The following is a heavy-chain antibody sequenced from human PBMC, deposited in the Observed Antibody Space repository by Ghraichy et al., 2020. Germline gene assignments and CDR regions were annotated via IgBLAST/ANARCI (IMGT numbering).Heavy chain of an antibody. Sequence: ASVKVSCETSGYTFAGYYMHWVRQAPGQGLEWMGWINPNSGDTNYAQNFQGRVTMTRDTSISTAYMELSSLRSDETAVYYCASDHRSRRGEYWGQGTLVTVSS. J-gene: IGHJ4*02. D-gene: IGHD3-10*01. CDR1: GYTFAGYY. V-gene: IGHV1-2*02. CDR3: ASDHRSRRGEY. CDR2: INPNSGDT.